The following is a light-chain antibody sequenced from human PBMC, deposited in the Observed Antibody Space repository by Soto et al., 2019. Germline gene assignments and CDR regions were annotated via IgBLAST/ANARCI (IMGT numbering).Light chain of an antibody. CDR3: QQHISYPRT. J-gene: IGKJ1*01. V-gene: IGKV1-5*03. CDR1: QSLNTA. CDR2: TAS. Sequence: GARVTITCRASQSLNTALAWYQQKPGKAPRLLIYTASNLESGVPSRFSGSGSGTEFTLTISSLQPDDFATYYCQQHISYPRTFGQGTKVEIK.